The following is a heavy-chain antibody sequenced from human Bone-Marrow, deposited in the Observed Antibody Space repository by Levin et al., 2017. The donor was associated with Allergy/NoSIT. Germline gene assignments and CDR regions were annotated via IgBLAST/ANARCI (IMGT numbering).Heavy chain of an antibody. V-gene: IGHV1-46*02. J-gene: IGHJ4*02. CDR1: GEKGKRDE. Sequence: ASVKGEGKEEGEKGKRDERKGGRQEKGEGIEWMVLINPSCFLTPSSPPFPGRVTMTRDTSTSTVYMELSSLRSEDTAVYYCAREAYGSGSSNFDYWGQGTLVTVSS. D-gene: IGHD3-10*01. CDR3: AREAYGSGSSNFDY. CDR2: INPSCFLT.